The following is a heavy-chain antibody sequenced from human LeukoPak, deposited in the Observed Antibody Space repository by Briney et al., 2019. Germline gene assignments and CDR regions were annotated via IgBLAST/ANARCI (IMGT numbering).Heavy chain of an antibody. D-gene: IGHD3-3*01. CDR3: ARASSHRTVFGVVIGVGNKGGYYFDY. CDR1: CGSISSYY. V-gene: IGHV4-4*07. Sequence: SETLSLTCTVSCGSISSYYWSWIRQPAGKGLEWIGRIYASGSTNYNPSLKSRVTMSVDTSNNQFSLKLSSVTAADTAVYYCARASSHRTVFGVVIGVGNKGGYYFDYWGQGTLVTVSS. CDR2: IYASGST. J-gene: IGHJ4*02.